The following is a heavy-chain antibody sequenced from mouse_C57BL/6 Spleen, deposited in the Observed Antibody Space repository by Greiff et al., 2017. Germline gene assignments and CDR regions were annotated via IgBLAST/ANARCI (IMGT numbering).Heavy chain of an antibody. CDR1: GFSLTSYG. CDR3: AKSYGYDGGYYYAMDY. J-gene: IGHJ4*01. D-gene: IGHD2-2*01. CDR2: IWRGGST. V-gene: IGHV2-5*01. Sequence: VKLQESGPGLVQPSQSLSITCTVSGFSLTSYGVHWVRQSPGKGLEWLGVIWRGGSTDYNAAFMSRLSITKDNSKSQVFFKMNSLQADDTAIYYCAKSYGYDGGYYYAMDYWGQGTSVTVSS.